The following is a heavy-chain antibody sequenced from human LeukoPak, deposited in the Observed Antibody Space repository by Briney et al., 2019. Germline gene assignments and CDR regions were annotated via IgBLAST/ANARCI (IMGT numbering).Heavy chain of an antibody. D-gene: IGHD5-12*01. CDR1: GGSISSYY. CDR2: ISYSGST. V-gene: IGHV4-59*08. CDR3: ARQNSGYDLGPFAY. Sequence: SETLSLTCTVCGGSISSYYGSWIRQPPGKGLEWIAYISYSGSTNYNPSLRSRVTISLDTSKNHFSLKLSSLTAADTAVYYCARQNSGYDLGPFAYWGQGTLVTVSS. J-gene: IGHJ4*02.